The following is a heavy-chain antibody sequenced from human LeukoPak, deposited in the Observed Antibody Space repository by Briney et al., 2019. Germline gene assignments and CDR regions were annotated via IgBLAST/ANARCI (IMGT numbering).Heavy chain of an antibody. CDR2: IYYSGST. Sequence: SETLSLTCTVSGGSISSYYWSWIRQPPGKGLEWIGYIYYSGSTNYNPSLKSRVTISVDTSKNQFSLKLSSVTAADAAVYYCARDSGKGRAVYYYYYGMDVWGQGTTVTVSS. CDR3: ARDSGKGRAVYYYYYGMDV. V-gene: IGHV4-59*01. D-gene: IGHD6-19*01. CDR1: GGSISSYY. J-gene: IGHJ6*02.